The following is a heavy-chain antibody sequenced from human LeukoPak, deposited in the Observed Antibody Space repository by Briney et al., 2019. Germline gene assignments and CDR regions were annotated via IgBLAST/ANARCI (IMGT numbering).Heavy chain of an antibody. CDR3: ARVGSSGWDYYMDV. V-gene: IGHV3-21*01. J-gene: IGHJ6*03. Sequence: GGSLRLSCAAPGFTFSSYSMNWVRQAPGKGLEWVSSISSSSSYIYYADSVKGRFTISRDNAKNSLYLQMNSLRAEDTAVYYCARVGSSGWDYYMDVWGKGTTVTVSS. CDR1: GFTFSSYS. D-gene: IGHD6-19*01. CDR2: ISSSSSYI.